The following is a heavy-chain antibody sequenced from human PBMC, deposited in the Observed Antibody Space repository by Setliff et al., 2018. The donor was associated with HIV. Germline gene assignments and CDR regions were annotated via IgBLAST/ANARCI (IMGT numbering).Heavy chain of an antibody. CDR2: NK. Sequence: PGGSLRLSCAASGFTFSNYGIHWVRQAPGKGLEWVAFNKYYADSVKGRFTISRDNSKNTLYLQMNSLRAEDTAVYYCAKDHATSSWFTALLDYWGQGALVTVSS. V-gene: IGHV3-30*02. CDR3: AKDHATSSWFTALLDY. CDR1: GFTFSNYG. D-gene: IGHD6-13*01. J-gene: IGHJ4*02.